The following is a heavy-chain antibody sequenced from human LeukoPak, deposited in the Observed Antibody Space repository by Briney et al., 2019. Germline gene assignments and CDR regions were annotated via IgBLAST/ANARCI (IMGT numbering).Heavy chain of an antibody. Sequence: GGSLKLSCAASGFTFSGSAMHWVRQASGKGLEWAGRIRSKANSYATAYAASVKGRFTISRDDSKNTAYLQMNSLKTEDTAVYYCTLPPGGSYRGWDYWGQGTLVTVSS. V-gene: IGHV3-73*01. CDR2: IRSKANSYAT. CDR3: TLPPGGSYRGWDY. D-gene: IGHD1-26*01. J-gene: IGHJ4*02. CDR1: GFTFSGSA.